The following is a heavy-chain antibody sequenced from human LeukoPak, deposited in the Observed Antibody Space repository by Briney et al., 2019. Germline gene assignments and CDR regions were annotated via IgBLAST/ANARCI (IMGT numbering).Heavy chain of an antibody. J-gene: IGHJ4*02. CDR3: AKGSPIVWDPERARAFDY. V-gene: IGHV3-23*01. Sequence: GGSLRLSCAASGFTFSSYAMSWVRQAPGKGLEWVSAISGSGGSTYYADSVKGRFTISRDNSKNTLYLQMNSLRAEDTAVYYCAKGSPIVWDPERARAFDYRGQGTLVTVSS. CDR1: GFTFSSYA. CDR2: ISGSGGST. D-gene: IGHD3-16*01.